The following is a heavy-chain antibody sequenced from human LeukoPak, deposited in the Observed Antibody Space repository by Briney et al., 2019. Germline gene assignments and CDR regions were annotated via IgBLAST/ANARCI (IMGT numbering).Heavy chain of an antibody. Sequence: GGSLRLSCAASGFTFSSYWMSWVRQAPGKGLEWLANIKEDGNGKNYVDSVKGRFTISRDNAKNTLYLQMNSLRAEDTAVYYCARGLSGYSSSLGYWGQGTLVTVSS. J-gene: IGHJ4*02. CDR1: GFTFSSYW. CDR3: ARGLSGYSSSLGY. D-gene: IGHD6-6*01. V-gene: IGHV3-7*01. CDR2: IKEDGNGK.